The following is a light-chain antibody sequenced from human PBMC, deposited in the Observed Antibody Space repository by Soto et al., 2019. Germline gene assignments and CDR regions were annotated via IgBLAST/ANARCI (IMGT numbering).Light chain of an antibody. CDR3: QKYSSVPV. Sequence: DIQMTQSPTSLSASVGDRVTITCRASQGIRNFVAWYQQKPGKAPTLLIYAASTLQSGVPSRFSGSGSGTDFTLTINSLQPEYVATYSCQKYSSVPVFGPGTKVEIK. J-gene: IGKJ3*01. CDR1: QGIRNF. CDR2: AAS. V-gene: IGKV1-27*01.